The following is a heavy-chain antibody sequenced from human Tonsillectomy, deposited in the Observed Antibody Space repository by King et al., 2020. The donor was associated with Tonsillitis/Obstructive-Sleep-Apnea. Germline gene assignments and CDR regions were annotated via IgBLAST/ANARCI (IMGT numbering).Heavy chain of an antibody. CDR1: GFTFSSYG. CDR3: ARDRNYYGSGSYYPNYYYYYMDV. V-gene: IGHV3-33*01. Sequence: VQLVESGGGVVQPGRSLRLSCAASGFTFSSYGMHWVRQAPGKGLEWVAVIWYDGSNKYYADSVKGRFTISRDNSKNTLYLQMNSLRAEDTAVYYCARDRNYYGSGSYYPNYYYYYMDVWGKGTTLTVSS. CDR2: IWYDGSNK. J-gene: IGHJ6*03. D-gene: IGHD3-10*01.